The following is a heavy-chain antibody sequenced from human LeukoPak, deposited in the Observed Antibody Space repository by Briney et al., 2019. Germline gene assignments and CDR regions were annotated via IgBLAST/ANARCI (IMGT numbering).Heavy chain of an antibody. J-gene: IGHJ4*02. V-gene: IGHV3-21*01. D-gene: IGHD5-18*01. CDR2: ISSSSSYI. CDR3: ARDSYGYAHFDY. Sequence: GRSLRLSCAASGFTFRNYAVHWDRQAPGKGLEWVSSISSSSSYIYYADSVKGRFTISRDNAKNSLYLQMNSLRAEDTAVYYCARDSYGYAHFDYWGQGTLVTVSS. CDR1: GFTFRNYA.